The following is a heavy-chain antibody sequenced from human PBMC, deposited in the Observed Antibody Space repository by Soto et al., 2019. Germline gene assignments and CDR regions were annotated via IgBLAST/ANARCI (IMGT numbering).Heavy chain of an antibody. CDR3: ARNTGVRNPFDP. Sequence: SETLSLTCTVSGGSISIYYRGWIRQPPGKGLEWIGYIYYSGSTNYNPSLKSRAAISVDTSKNQFSLKLTSVTAADTAIYYCARNTGVRNPFDPWGQGTLVTVSS. CDR1: GGSISIYY. V-gene: IGHV4-59*01. D-gene: IGHD1-1*01. CDR2: IYYSGST. J-gene: IGHJ5*02.